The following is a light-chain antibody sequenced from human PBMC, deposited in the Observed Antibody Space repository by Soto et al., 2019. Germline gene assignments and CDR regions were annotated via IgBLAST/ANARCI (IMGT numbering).Light chain of an antibody. V-gene: IGLV2-14*01. Sequence: QSALTQPASVSGSPGQSITISCTGTSGDIGSYNRVSWYQQHPGKAPKLIIYEVTDRPSGVSNRFSGSKSGNTASLTISGLQAEDEAEYYCSSYRSSSTLDYVFGTGTKLTVL. CDR3: SSYRSSSTLDYV. J-gene: IGLJ1*01. CDR2: EVT. CDR1: SGDIGSYNR.